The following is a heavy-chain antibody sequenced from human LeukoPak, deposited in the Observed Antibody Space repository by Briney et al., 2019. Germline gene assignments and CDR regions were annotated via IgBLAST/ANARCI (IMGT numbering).Heavy chain of an antibody. CDR2: INPNSGGT. D-gene: IGHD3-10*01. J-gene: IGHJ6*02. CDR3: AFTYGSGSYYYYYYYGMDV. Sequence: ASVKVSCKASGYTSTGYYMHWVRQAPGQGLEWMGWINPNSGGTNYAQKFQGRVTMTRDTSISTAYMELSRLRSDDTAVYYCAFTYGSGSYYYYYYYGMDVWGQGTTVTVSS. V-gene: IGHV1-2*02. CDR1: GYTSTGYY.